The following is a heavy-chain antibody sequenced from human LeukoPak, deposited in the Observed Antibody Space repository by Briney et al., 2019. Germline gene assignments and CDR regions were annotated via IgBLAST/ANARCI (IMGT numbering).Heavy chain of an antibody. CDR3: ARDLSSTDDWELSH. J-gene: IGHJ4*02. CDR1: GYTFSGYF. Sequence: ASVKVSCKASGYTFSGYFVHWVRQAPGQGLEWVGRINAGSGDTEFAQKFQGRVTMTRDTFVSTAYMEVSGLTSDAAAKYYSARDLSSTDDWELSHWGQGTLVTVSS. V-gene: IGHV1-2*06. CDR2: INAGSGDT. D-gene: IGHD1-7*01.